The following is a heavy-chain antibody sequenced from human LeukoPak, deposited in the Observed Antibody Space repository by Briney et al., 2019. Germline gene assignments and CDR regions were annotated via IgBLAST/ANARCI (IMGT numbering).Heavy chain of an antibody. Sequence: GGSLRLSCAASGFTFSSYGMHWVRQAPGKGLEWVAFIRYDGSNKYYADSVKGRFTISRDNSKNTLYLQMSSLRAEDTAVYYCAKDGITMVRGVVYYYYYMDVWGKGTTVTVSS. CDR2: IRYDGSNK. J-gene: IGHJ6*03. V-gene: IGHV3-30*02. D-gene: IGHD3-10*01. CDR1: GFTFSSYG. CDR3: AKDGITMVRGVVYYYYYMDV.